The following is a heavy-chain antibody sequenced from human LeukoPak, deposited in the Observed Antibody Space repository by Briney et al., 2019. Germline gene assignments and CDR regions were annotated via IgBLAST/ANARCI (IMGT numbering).Heavy chain of an antibody. CDR2: VSGNGGST. Sequence: GGSLRLSCSASGFTLSPYPMHCVRQAPGKGVEYVSGVSGNGGSTYYADSVKGRFTVSRDNSKNTLYLQMSSLRAEDTAMHYCVRPLLLWFGELLPFDYWGQGTQVTVSS. J-gene: IGHJ4*02. CDR1: GFTLSPYP. CDR3: VRPLLLWFGELLPFDY. D-gene: IGHD3-10*01. V-gene: IGHV3-64D*06.